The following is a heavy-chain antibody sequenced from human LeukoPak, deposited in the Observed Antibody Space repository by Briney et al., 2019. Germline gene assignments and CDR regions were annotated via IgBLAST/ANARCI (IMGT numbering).Heavy chain of an antibody. CDR2: IYSGGST. J-gene: IGHJ4*02. CDR3: ASARWQQLPRD. Sequence: PGGSLRLSCAASGFTVSSNYMIWVRQAPGKGLEWVSVIYSGGSTYYADSVKGRFTISRDNSKNTVYLQMNSLRAEDTAVYYCASARWQQLPRDWGQGTLVTVSS. CDR1: GFTVSSNY. D-gene: IGHD6-13*01. V-gene: IGHV3-53*01.